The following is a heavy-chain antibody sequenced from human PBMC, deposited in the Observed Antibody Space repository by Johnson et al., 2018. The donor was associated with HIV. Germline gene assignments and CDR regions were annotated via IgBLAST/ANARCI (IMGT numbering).Heavy chain of an antibody. J-gene: IGHJ3*02. V-gene: IGHV3-30-3*01. D-gene: IGHD2-2*01. CDR3: AKADTMAGDAFDI. CDR2: ISYDGSNK. CDR1: GFTFSSYA. Sequence: QVQLVESGGGVVQPGRSLRVSCAASGFTFSSYAMHWVRQAPGKGLEWVAVISYDGSNKYYADSVKGRFTISRDNFKNTLYLQMNSLRVDDTAMYYCAKADTMAGDAFDIWGQGTMVTVSS.